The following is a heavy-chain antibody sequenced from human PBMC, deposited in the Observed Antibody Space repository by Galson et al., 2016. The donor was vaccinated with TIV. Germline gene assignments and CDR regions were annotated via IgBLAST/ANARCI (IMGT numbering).Heavy chain of an antibody. CDR1: GYTFTSYY. Sequence: SVKVSCKASGYTFTSYYMHWVRQAPGQGLEWMGIINPSGGSTSCAQKFQGRVTMTRDTSTSTVYMELSSLRSEDTAVYYCARVLEVAGTDYWGQGTLVTVSS. D-gene: IGHD6-19*01. J-gene: IGHJ4*02. CDR2: INPSGGST. CDR3: ARVLEVAGTDY. V-gene: IGHV1-46*01.